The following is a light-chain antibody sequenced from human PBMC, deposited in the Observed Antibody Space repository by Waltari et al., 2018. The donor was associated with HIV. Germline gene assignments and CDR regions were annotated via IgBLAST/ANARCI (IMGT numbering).Light chain of an antibody. Sequence: QSALPPPAPVSGSLGQSITLSCTGTSSAVGGHNSVSWYQQHPGKAPKLLISDVSNRPSGVSNRFSGSKSGNTASLTISGLQAEDEADYYCSSYTANSRIFGGGTRLTVL. J-gene: IGLJ2*01. V-gene: IGLV2-14*03. CDR3: SSYTANSRI. CDR2: DVS. CDR1: SSAVGGHNS.